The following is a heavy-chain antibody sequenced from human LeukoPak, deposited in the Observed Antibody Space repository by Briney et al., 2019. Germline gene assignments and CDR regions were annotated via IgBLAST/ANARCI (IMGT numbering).Heavy chain of an antibody. D-gene: IGHD1-26*01. V-gene: IGHV1-69*06. CDR3: ARGGRGVGANDAFDI. CDR2: IIPIFGTA. Sequence: SVKVSCKASGGTFSSYAISWVRQAPGQGLEWMGGIIPIFGTANYAQKFQGRVTITADKSTSTAYMELSSLRSEDTAVYYCARGGRGVGANDAFDIWGQGTMVTVSS. CDR1: GGTFSSYA. J-gene: IGHJ3*02.